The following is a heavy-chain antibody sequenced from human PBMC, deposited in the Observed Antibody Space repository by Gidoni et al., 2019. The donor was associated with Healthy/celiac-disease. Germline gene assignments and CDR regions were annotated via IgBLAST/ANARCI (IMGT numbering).Heavy chain of an antibody. D-gene: IGHD5-18*01. J-gene: IGHJ5*02. Sequence: QPPGKGLEWIGEINHSGSTNYNPSLKSRVTISVDTSKNQFSLKLSSVTAADTAVYYCARGRLRRIQTLRGWFDPWGQGTLVTVSS. V-gene: IGHV4-34*01. CDR3: ARGRLRRIQTLRGWFDP. CDR2: INHSGST.